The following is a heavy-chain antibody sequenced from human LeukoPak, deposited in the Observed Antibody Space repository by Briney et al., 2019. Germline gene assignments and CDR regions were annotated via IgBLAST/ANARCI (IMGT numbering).Heavy chain of an antibody. D-gene: IGHD4-23*01. J-gene: IGHJ6*02. CDR3: ARGPTTVVTPGSSYYYGMDV. Sequence: GGSLRLSRAASGFTVSSNYMSWVRQAPGKGPEWVSVIYSGGSTYYADSVKGRFTISRDNSKNTLYLQMNSLRAEDTAVYYCARGPTTVVTPGSSYYYGMDVWGQGTTVTVSS. V-gene: IGHV3-66*01. CDR2: IYSGGST. CDR1: GFTVSSNY.